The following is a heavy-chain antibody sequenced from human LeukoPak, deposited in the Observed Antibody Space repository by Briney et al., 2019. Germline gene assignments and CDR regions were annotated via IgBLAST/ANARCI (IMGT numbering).Heavy chain of an antibody. V-gene: IGHV3-7*01. CDR1: GFTFSSYW. D-gene: IGHD4-17*01. Sequence: GGSLRPSCAASGFTFSSYWMSWVRQAPGKGLEWVANIKQDGSEKYYVDSVKGRFTISRDNAKNSLYLQMNSLRAEDTAVYYCARVYCDYAHMHDYCGQGTLVTVSS. CDR2: IKQDGSEK. CDR3: ARVYCDYAHMHDY. J-gene: IGHJ4*02.